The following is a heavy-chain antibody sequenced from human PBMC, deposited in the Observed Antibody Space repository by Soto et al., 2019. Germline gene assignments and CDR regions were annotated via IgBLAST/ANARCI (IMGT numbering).Heavy chain of an antibody. CDR2: ISYNGNT. Sequence: QVQLVQSGTEVKKPGASVTVSCKASGYTFSSYGISWARQAPGHGLEWMGWISYNGNTKYAQNLQGRVTMTTDTSTNTAYMELRSLRSDDTAVYYCGRDVWTTHGTDGDFPYWGQGTLVTVSS. D-gene: IGHD4-17*01. V-gene: IGHV1-18*01. J-gene: IGHJ4*02. CDR3: GRDVWTTHGTDGDFPY. CDR1: GYTFSSYG.